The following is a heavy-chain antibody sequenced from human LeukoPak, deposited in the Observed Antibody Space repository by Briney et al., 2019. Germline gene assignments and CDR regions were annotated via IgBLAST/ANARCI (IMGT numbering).Heavy chain of an antibody. CDR2: INPHSGDT. CDR3: ARWGGHCTSGLCYYFDC. Sequence: ASVRVSCKASEYTFTGYYLHWVRQAPGQGLEWMGWINPHSGDTDYAQKFQGRVTMTRDTSISTAYMELSRLRSDDTAVYYCARWGGHCTSGLCYYFDCWGQGTLVTVSS. J-gene: IGHJ4*02. CDR1: EYTFTGYY. D-gene: IGHD2-8*01. V-gene: IGHV1-2*02.